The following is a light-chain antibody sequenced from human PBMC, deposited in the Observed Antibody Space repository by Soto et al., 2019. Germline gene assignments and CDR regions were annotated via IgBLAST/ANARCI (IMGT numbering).Light chain of an antibody. Sequence: QSALTQPASVSGSPGQSIXISCTGTSSDVGGYNYVSWYQQHPGKAPKLMIYDVSNRPSGVSNRFSGSKSGNTASLTISGLQAEDEADYYCSSYTSSSTPYVFGTGTKLTVL. J-gene: IGLJ1*01. CDR2: DVS. CDR3: SSYTSSSTPYV. CDR1: SSDVGGYNY. V-gene: IGLV2-14*01.